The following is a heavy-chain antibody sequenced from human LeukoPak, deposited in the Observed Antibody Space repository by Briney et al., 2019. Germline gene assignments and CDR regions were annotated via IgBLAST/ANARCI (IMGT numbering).Heavy chain of an antibody. CDR2: INPNIGAT. D-gene: IGHD6-19*01. J-gene: IGHJ1*01. V-gene: IGHV1-2*02. CDR1: GYTFTGYY. Sequence: ASVKVSCKPFGYTFTGYYLHWVRQAPGQALEWMGWINPNIGATAHAQKFQGRVTISRDTPISTAYMELSSLKSDDTAVYYCARDRVGSGWPRPFYLELWGQGTLVTVSS. CDR3: ARDRVGSGWPRPFYLEL.